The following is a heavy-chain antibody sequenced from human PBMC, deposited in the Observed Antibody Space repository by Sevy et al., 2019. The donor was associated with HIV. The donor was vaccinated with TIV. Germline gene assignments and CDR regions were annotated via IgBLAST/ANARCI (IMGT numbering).Heavy chain of an antibody. CDR2: IRPNSGDT. CDR3: ARTYCSGGTCYYHNWFDP. V-gene: IGHV1-2*02. J-gene: IGHJ5*02. Sequence: ASVKVSCKASGYTFSGYYIQWVRQAPGQGLEYMGWIRPNSGDTHYAQKFQGRVTMTKNTSINTAYLELSRLKSDDTAVYYCARTYCSGGTCYYHNWFDPWGQGTLVTVSS. D-gene: IGHD2-15*01. CDR1: GYTFSGYY.